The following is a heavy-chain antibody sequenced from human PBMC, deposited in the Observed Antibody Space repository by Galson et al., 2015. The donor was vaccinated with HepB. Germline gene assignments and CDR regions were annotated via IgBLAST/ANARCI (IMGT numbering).Heavy chain of an antibody. D-gene: IGHD4-17*01. CDR2: IGSNLDGGTQ. Sequence: SLRLSCAASGFTFTNAWMSWVRQAPGKGLEWVGRIGSNLDGGTQDYAAPVKGRFIISRDDSKNNLFLQMNRLKTEDTAMYFCTTVDLSFGYGDEVDWGQGTLVTVSS. CDR1: GFTFTNAW. CDR3: TTVDLSFGYGDEVD. J-gene: IGHJ4*02. V-gene: IGHV3-15*04.